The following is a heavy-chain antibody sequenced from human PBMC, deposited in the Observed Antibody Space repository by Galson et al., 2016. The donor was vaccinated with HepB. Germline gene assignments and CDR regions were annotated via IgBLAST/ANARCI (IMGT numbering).Heavy chain of an antibody. CDR3: VSLARGGGGQGY. CDR2: IASSGEI. Sequence: LSLTCTVSAGSIRGYFWSWIRQPPGRGLEWIAYIASSGEINYNPSLKSRVTMSLDTSKNQFSLKMTSVTAADTAVYYCVSLARGGGGQGYWGQGTLVTVSS. V-gene: IGHV4-59*01. J-gene: IGHJ4*02. D-gene: IGHD2-15*01. CDR1: AGSIRGYF.